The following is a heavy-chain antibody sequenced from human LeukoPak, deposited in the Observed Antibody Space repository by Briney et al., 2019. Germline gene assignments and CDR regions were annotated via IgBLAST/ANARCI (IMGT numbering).Heavy chain of an antibody. Sequence: PGGSLRFSCAASGFTFSSYAMSRVRQAPGKGLEWVSAISGSGGSTYYAGSVKGRFTISRDNSKNTLYLQMNSLRAEDTAVYYCANVYYFGSGTYESRYFDYWGQGTLVTVSS. CDR1: GFTFSSYA. CDR2: ISGSGGST. CDR3: ANVYYFGSGTYESRYFDY. D-gene: IGHD3-10*01. V-gene: IGHV3-23*01. J-gene: IGHJ4*02.